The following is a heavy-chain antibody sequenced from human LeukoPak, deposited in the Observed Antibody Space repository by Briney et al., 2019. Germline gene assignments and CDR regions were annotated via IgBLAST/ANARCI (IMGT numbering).Heavy chain of an antibody. D-gene: IGHD6-19*01. V-gene: IGHV3-73*01. CDR3: TRRWDSRGWYDDALDI. Sequence: GGSLKLSCAASGFTFSGSDMHWVRQASGKGLEWVGRIRSKAKSYATAYGASVKGRFTVSRDDSENTAYLQMNSLKTEDTAVYYCTRRWDSRGWYDDALDIWGQGTMVTVSS. CDR2: IRSKAKSYAT. CDR1: GFTFSGSD. J-gene: IGHJ3*02.